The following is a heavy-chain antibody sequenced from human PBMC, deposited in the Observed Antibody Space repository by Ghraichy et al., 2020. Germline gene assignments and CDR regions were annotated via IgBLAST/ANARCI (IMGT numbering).Heavy chain of an antibody. V-gene: IGHV3-11*01. J-gene: IGHJ6*02. Sequence: GESLNISCAASGFTFSDYYMSWIRQAPGKGLEWVSYISSSGSTIYYADSVKGRFTISRDNAKNSLYLQMNSLRAEDTAVYYCARDYSSGWYDYYYYGMDVWGQGTTVTVSS. CDR2: ISSSGSTI. CDR3: ARDYSSGWYDYYYYGMDV. D-gene: IGHD6-19*01. CDR1: GFTFSDYY.